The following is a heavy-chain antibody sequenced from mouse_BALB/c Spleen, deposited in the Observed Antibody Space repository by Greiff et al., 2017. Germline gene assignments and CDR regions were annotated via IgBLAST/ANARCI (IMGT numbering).Heavy chain of an antibody. V-gene: IGHV2-6-5*01. CDR1: GFSLTDYG. Sequence: VQVVESGPGLVAPSQSLSITCTVSGFSLTDYGVSWIRQPPGKGLEWLGVIWGCGSTYYNSALKSRLSISKDNSKSQVFLKMNSLQTDDTAMYYCAKIYGSSYVHAMDYWGQGTSVTVSS. J-gene: IGHJ4*01. CDR3: AKIYGSSYVHAMDY. CDR2: IWGCGST. D-gene: IGHD1-1*01.